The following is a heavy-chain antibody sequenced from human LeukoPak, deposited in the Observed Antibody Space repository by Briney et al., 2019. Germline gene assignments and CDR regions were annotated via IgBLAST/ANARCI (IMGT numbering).Heavy chain of an antibody. CDR2: IHHSGNT. J-gene: IGHJ4*02. CDR3: ARYGSGFDDS. V-gene: IGHV4-38-2*01. D-gene: IGHD3-10*01. Sequence: SETLSLTXAVSGYSTSSGYYWGWIRQPPGKGLEWIGSIHHSGNTHNNSSLKSRVTMSVDTSKNQFSLRLSSVTATDTAVYYCARYGSGFDDSWGQGTLVTVSS. CDR1: GYSTSSGYY.